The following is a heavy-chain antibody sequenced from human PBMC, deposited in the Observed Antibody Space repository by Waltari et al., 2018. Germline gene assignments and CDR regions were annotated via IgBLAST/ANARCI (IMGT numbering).Heavy chain of an antibody. CDR3: VRHRTTYPLEIDY. CDR2: IDPSDSFR. D-gene: IGHD2-2*01. Sequence: EVQLVQSGAEVKQPEESLRISCEGSGYRCTSHWISWVRQMPGKGLEWVGRIDPSDSFRNYGPAFEGHVTISVDQSLRTAYLQWDSLKASDTAIYYCVRHRTTYPLEIDYWGQGTLVTVSS. V-gene: IGHV5-10-1*01. J-gene: IGHJ4*02. CDR1: GYRCTSHW.